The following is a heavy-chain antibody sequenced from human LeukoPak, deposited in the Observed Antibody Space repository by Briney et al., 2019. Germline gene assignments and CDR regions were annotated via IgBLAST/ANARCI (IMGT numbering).Heavy chain of an antibody. Sequence: SVKVSCKASGGTFSSYAISWVRQAPGQGLEWMGRIIPILGIANYAQKFQGRVTITADKSTSTAYMELSSLRSEDTAVYYCARGLPLAAADLFDYWGQGTLVTVSS. D-gene: IGHD6-13*01. CDR1: GGTFSSYA. J-gene: IGHJ4*02. V-gene: IGHV1-69*04. CDR3: ARGLPLAAADLFDY. CDR2: IIPILGIA.